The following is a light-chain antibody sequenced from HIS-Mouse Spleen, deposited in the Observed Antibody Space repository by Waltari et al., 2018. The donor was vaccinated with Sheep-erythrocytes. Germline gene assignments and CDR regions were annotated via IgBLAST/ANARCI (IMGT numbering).Light chain of an antibody. CDR3: CSYAGSSTPWV. CDR1: SSDVGRYNL. CDR2: EGS. V-gene: IGLV2-23*01. Sequence: QSALTQPASVSGSPGQSITILCTGTSSDVGRYNLVSWYQQHPGKAPKLMIYEGSKRPSLVSQRFSGSKSGNAASLTISGLQAEDEADYYCCSYAGSSTPWVFGGGTKLTVL. J-gene: IGLJ3*02.